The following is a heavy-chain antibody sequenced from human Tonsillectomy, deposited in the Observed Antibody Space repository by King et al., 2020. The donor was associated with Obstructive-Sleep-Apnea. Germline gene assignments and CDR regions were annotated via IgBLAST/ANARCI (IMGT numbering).Heavy chain of an antibody. J-gene: IGHJ6*02. CDR1: GGSIRSRTYY. D-gene: IGHD3-10*01. CDR3: AKEYYGMDV. Sequence: QLQESSPGLVKPSETLSLTCSVSGGSIRSRTYYWGWIRQPPGKGLGWIGIIYYSGRTYYNPSLKRRVTISVDPSKNQFSLKLSSVTAADTAVYYCAKEYYGMDVWGQGTTVTVSS. CDR2: IYYSGRT. V-gene: IGHV4-39*07.